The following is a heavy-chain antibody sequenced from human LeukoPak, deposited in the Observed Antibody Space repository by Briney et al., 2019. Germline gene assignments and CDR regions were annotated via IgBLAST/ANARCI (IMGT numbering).Heavy chain of an antibody. D-gene: IGHD6-13*01. J-gene: IGHJ6*02. CDR2: IYYSGST. Sequence: SETLSLTCTVSGGSITGYYWSWIRQPPGKGLEWIGYIYYSGSTNYNPSLKSRVTISVDTSKNQVSLKLSSVTAADTAVYYCARCGDSSSWYSYYYYGMDVWGQGTTVAVSS. CDR1: GGSITGYY. CDR3: ARCGDSSSWYSYYYYGMDV. V-gene: IGHV4-59*08.